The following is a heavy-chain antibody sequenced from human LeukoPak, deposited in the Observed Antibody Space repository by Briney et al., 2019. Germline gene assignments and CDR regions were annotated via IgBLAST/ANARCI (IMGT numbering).Heavy chain of an antibody. Sequence: GGSLRLSCAASGFTVSSNYMSWVRQAPGKGLEWVSVIYSGGSTYYADSVKGRFTISRDNSKNTLYLQMNSLRAEDTAVYYCARATVSIDAFDIWGQGTMVTVSS. J-gene: IGHJ3*02. CDR2: IYSGGST. D-gene: IGHD4-11*01. V-gene: IGHV3-66*01. CDR1: GFTVSSNY. CDR3: ARATVSIDAFDI.